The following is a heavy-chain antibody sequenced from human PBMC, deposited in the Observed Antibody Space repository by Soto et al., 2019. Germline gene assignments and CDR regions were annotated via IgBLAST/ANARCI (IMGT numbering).Heavy chain of an antibody. CDR3: ARPRGFGVIINFFDS. D-gene: IGHD3-3*01. CDR2: MSYDGSNK. V-gene: IGHV3-30-3*01. J-gene: IGHJ4*02. CDR1: GFTFSSFA. Sequence: QVQLVESGGGVVQPGRSLRLSCAASGFTFSSFAMHWVRQVPGKGLEWVAVMSYDGSNKYYADSVKGRFTISRDNSKNTLYLRMNSLRAEDTAVYYCARPRGFGVIINFFDSWGQGTLVTVSS.